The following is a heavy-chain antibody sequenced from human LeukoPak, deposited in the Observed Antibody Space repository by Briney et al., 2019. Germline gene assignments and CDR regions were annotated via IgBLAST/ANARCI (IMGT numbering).Heavy chain of an antibody. D-gene: IGHD3-10*01. CDR1: GGSISSGDYY. Sequence: SETLSLTCTVSGGSISSGDYYWSWIRQPPGKGLEWIGYIYYSGSTYYNPSLKSRVTISVDTSKNQFSLKLSSVTAADTAVYYCARVRYYYGSGSLDGYWGQGTLVTVSS. CDR2: IYYSGST. V-gene: IGHV4-30-4*01. CDR3: ARVRYYYGSGSLDGY. J-gene: IGHJ4*02.